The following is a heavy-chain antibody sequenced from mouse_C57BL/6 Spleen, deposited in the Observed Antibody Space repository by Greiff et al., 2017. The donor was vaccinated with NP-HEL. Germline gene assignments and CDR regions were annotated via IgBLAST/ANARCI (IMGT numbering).Heavy chain of an antibody. V-gene: IGHV1-55*01. CDR2: IYPGSGST. CDR3: ARSELTGTFAY. D-gene: IGHD4-1*01. CDR1: GYTFTSYW. J-gene: IGHJ3*01. Sequence: QVHVKQSGAELVKPGASVKMSCKASGYTFTSYWITWVKQRPGQGLEWIGDIYPGSGSTNYNEKFKSKATLTVDTSSSTAYMQLSSLTSEDSAVYYCARSELTGTFAYWGQGTLVTVSA.